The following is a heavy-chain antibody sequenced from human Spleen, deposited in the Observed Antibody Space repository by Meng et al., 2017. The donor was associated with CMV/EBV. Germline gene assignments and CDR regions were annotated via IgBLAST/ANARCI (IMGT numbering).Heavy chain of an antibody. V-gene: IGHV1-69*10. CDR2: IIPILGIA. CDR1: GGTFSSYA. D-gene: IGHD6-6*01. CDR3: AIYSSSSGWDS. Sequence: VKVSCKASGGTFSSYAISWVRQAPGQGLEWMGGIIPILGIANYAQKFQGRVTITADKSTSTAYMELSSLRSEDSAMYYCAIYSSSSGWDSWGQGTLVTVSS. J-gene: IGHJ4*02.